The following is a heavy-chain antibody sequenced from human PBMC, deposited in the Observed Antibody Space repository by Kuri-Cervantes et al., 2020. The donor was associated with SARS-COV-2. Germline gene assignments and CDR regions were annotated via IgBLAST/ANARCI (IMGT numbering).Heavy chain of an antibody. CDR3: SRDPDDILTGPLDY. J-gene: IGHJ4*02. CDR2: ISYDGSNK. D-gene: IGHD3-9*01. CDR1: GLTFSSYA. Sequence: GGSLRLSCAASGLTFSSYAMHWVRQAPGKGLEWVAVISYDGSNKYYADSVKGRFTISRDNSKNTLYLQMNSLRAEDTAVYYCSRDPDDILTGPLDYWGQGTLVTVSS. V-gene: IGHV3-30*04.